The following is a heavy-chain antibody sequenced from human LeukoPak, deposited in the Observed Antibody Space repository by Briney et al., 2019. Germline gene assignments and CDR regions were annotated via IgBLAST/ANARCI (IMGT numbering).Heavy chain of an antibody. Sequence: GGSLRLSCAASGFTFSSYGMSWVRQAPGKGLEWASSISGSGGSTKYADSVKGRFTISRDNSKSTLYLQMNSLRAEDTAVYYCAKDRELPKHGDAFDIWGQGTMVTVSS. CDR1: GFTFSSYG. J-gene: IGHJ3*02. D-gene: IGHD1-26*01. CDR3: AKDRELPKHGDAFDI. V-gene: IGHV3-23*01. CDR2: ISGSGGST.